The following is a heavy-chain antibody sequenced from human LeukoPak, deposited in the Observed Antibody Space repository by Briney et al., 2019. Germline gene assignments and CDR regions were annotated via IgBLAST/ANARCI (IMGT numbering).Heavy chain of an antibody. D-gene: IGHD2-21*02. CDR2: IYYSGRT. CDR1: GGSISSYY. J-gene: IGHJ3*02. Sequence: SETLSLTCTVSGGSISSYYWNWIRQPPGKGLEWIGYIYYSGRTNYNPSLKSRVTMSVDTSKNQFSLKVSSVTAADTAVYYCARDRCGGDRYSTSRRNAFDIWGQGAMVTVSS. V-gene: IGHV4-59*01. CDR3: ARDRCGGDRYSTSRRNAFDI.